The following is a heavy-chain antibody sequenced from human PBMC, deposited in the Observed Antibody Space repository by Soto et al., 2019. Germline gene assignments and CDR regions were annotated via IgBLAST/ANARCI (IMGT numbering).Heavy chain of an antibody. D-gene: IGHD3-3*01. Sequence: EVQLVESGGGLVQPGGSLRLSCAASGFTVSSNYMSWVRQAPGKGLEWVSVIYSGGSTYYADSVKGRFTISRDNSKNTLYLQMNSLRAEDRAVYYCARDPSTGYYDFWSGYDPNDYWGQGTLVTVSS. CDR3: ARDPSTGYYDFWSGYDPNDY. V-gene: IGHV3-66*01. CDR1: GFTVSSNY. J-gene: IGHJ4*02. CDR2: IYSGGST.